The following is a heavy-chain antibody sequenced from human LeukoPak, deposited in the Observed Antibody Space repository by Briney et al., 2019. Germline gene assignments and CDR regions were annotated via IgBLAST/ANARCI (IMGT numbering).Heavy chain of an antibody. V-gene: IGHV3-7*01. CDR1: GLALSSHW. CDR2: VNRDGSET. J-gene: IGHJ5*02. Sequence: PGGSLRLSCAASGLALSSHWMTWVRQVPGRGPEWVANVNRDGSETYYLDSVKGRFTISRDNAKNTVYLEMNSLSVEDTATYYCIRDFRSADLWGQGTLVTVSS. CDR3: IRDFRSADL.